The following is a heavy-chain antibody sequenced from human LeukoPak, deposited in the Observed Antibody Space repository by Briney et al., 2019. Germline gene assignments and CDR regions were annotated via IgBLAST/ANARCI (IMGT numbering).Heavy chain of an antibody. CDR1: GGSISSYY. D-gene: IGHD3-10*01. CDR3: ARAKPTYYYGSGTPPYYFDY. V-gene: IGHV4-59*12. CDR2: IYYSGST. Sequence: SETLSLTCTVSGGSISSYYWSWIRQPPGKGLEWIGYIYYSGSTYYKPSLKSRVTISVDTSKNQFSLKLSSVTAADTAVYYCARAKPTYYYGSGTPPYYFDYWGQGTLVTVSS. J-gene: IGHJ4*02.